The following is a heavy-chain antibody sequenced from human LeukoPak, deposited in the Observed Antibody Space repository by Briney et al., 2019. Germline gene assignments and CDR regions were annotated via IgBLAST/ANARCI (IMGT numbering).Heavy chain of an antibody. D-gene: IGHD5-12*01. CDR1: RFTLSRYS. V-gene: IGHV3-48*01. J-gene: IGHJ4*02. CDR2: ISSSSSTM. Sequence: GGSLRLSCAASRFTLSRYSMNWVRQAPGKGLEWVSYISSSSSTMYYADSVKGRFTISRDSAKNSLYLQMNSLRVEDTAVYYCARDPYSGYDLQAFDYWGQGTLVTVSS. CDR3: ARDPYSGYDLQAFDY.